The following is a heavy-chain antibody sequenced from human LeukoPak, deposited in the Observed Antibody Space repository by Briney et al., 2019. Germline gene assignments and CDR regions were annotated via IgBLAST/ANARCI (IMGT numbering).Heavy chain of an antibody. CDR2: ISYDGSNK. D-gene: IGHD3-3*01. Sequence: GGSLRLSCAASGFTFSTYGMHWVRQAPGKGLEWVAVISYDGSNKYYADSVKGRFTISRDNSKNTLYLQMNSLRAEDTAVYYCAKDLSDYDFWSGYYPLFYYYYGMDVWGQGTTVTVSS. CDR1: GFTFSTYG. J-gene: IGHJ6*02. CDR3: AKDLSDYDFWSGYYPLFYYYYGMDV. V-gene: IGHV3-30*12.